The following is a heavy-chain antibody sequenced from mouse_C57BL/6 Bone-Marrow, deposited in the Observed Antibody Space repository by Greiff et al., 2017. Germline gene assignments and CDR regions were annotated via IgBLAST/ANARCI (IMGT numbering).Heavy chain of an antibody. Sequence: VQLQQSGAELVRPGASVTLSCKASGYTFTDYEMHWVKQTPVHGLEWIGAIDPETGGTAYNQKFKGKAILTADKSSSTAYMELRSLTSRDSAVYYCTRQGGAWFAYWGQGTLVTVSA. J-gene: IGHJ3*01. CDR1: GYTFTDYE. CDR3: TRQGGAWFAY. D-gene: IGHD3-3*01. V-gene: IGHV1-15*01. CDR2: IDPETGGT.